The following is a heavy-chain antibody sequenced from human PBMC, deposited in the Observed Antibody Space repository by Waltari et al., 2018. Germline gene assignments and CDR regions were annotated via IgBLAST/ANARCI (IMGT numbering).Heavy chain of an antibody. CDR3: AKTGTTFRYYMDV. V-gene: IGHV4-39*01. D-gene: IGHD1-1*01. CDR2: IYYSVST. J-gene: IGHJ6*03. Sequence: QLQLQESGPGLVKPSETLSLTCTASGGSTSRGSYYWGWSRQPTGKGLEWIGSIYYSVSTYYNPSLKSRVTISVDTSKNQFSLKLSSVTAADTAVYYCAKTGTTFRYYMDVWGKGTTVTVSS. CDR1: GGSTSRGSYY.